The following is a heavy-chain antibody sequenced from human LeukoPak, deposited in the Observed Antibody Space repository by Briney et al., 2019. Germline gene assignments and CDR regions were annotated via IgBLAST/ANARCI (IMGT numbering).Heavy chain of an antibody. V-gene: IGHV4-39*07. D-gene: IGHD2-2*01. J-gene: IGHJ3*02. CDR2: IYYSGGT. CDR1: GGSISSSSYY. Sequence: SETLSLTCTVSGGSISSSSYYWGWIRQPPGKGLEWIGSIYYSGGTYYNPSLKSRVTISVDTSKNQFSLKLSSVTAADTAVYYCASDGYCSSTSCLTGDAFDIWGQGTMVTVSS. CDR3: ASDGYCSSTSCLTGDAFDI.